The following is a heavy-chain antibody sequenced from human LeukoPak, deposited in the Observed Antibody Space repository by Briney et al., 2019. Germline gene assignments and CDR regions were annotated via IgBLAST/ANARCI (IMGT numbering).Heavy chain of an antibody. D-gene: IGHD6-19*01. CDR1: GFTFSNYA. V-gene: IGHV3-23*01. Sequence: GGSLRLSCAASGFTFSNYAMSWVRQAPGKGLEWVSGITGSGDSTHYGDSVKGRFTISRDNSKNTLYLQMNSLRAEDTAVYYCAKGIAVAGTRYFQHWGQGTLVTVSS. J-gene: IGHJ1*01. CDR2: ITGSGDST. CDR3: AKGIAVAGTRYFQH.